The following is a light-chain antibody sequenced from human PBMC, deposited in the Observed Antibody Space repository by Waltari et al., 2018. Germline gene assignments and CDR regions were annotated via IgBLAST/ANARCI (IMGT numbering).Light chain of an antibody. CDR2: WSS. J-gene: IGKJ1*01. CDR3: QQYYSGRT. Sequence: DIVMTQSLDSLAVSLGERATINCKSSQSVLFSSSNKNYLAWYQQKPGQPPKLLIYWSSTRESGVPDRFSGSGSGRDFTLTISSLQAEDVAVYYCQQYYSGRTFGQGTKVEIK. V-gene: IGKV4-1*01. CDR1: QSVLFSSSNKNY.